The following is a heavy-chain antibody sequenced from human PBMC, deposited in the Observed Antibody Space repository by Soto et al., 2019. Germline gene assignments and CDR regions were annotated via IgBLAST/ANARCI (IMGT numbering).Heavy chain of an antibody. J-gene: IGHJ4*02. CDR2: IKSISDGGTT. D-gene: IGHD2-2*01. V-gene: IGHV3-15*01. CDR1: AFTLSSAW. CDR3: TNEIYCNTTSCYVWDY. Sequence: EVQLVESGGGLVKPGGSLKLSCAASAFTLSSAWMSWVRQAPGKGLEWVGRIKSISDGGTTDYAAPVKGRFTISRDDSKNRLYLQMNSLKTEDTAVYYCTNEIYCNTTSCYVWDYWGQGTLVTVSS.